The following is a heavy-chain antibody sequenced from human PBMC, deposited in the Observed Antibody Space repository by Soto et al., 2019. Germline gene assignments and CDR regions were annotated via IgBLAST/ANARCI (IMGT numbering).Heavy chain of an antibody. Sequence: ASVKVSCKASGYTFTSYDINWVRQATGQGLEWMGWMNPRSGNTGYAQKFQGRVTMTRNTSISTAYMELTSLTSDDTAVYYCARDYYGSESQAIDYWAQGTLVTGSS. D-gene: IGHD3-10*01. CDR2: MNPRSGNT. J-gene: IGHJ4*02. CDR1: GYTFTSYD. CDR3: ARDYYGSESQAIDY. V-gene: IGHV1-8*01.